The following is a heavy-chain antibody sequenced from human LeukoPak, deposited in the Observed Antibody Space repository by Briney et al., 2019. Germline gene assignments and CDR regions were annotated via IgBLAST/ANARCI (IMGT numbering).Heavy chain of an antibody. D-gene: IGHD4/OR15-4a*01. CDR1: GFPFNTYW. CDR3: ARDTLGEGEDANYAVYYFDY. CDR2: INQDGTEK. V-gene: IGHV3-7*01. J-gene: IGHJ4*02. Sequence: GGSLRLSCAASGFPFNTYWMSWVRQAPGKGREGVGNINQDGTEKYYADSVKGRFTISRDSGKNSLDLQMNSLRADDTAVYYCARDTLGEGEDANYAVYYFDYWGQGTVVTVSS.